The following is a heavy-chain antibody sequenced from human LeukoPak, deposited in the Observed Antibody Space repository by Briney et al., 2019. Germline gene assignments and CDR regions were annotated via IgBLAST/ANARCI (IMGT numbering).Heavy chain of an antibody. Sequence: DPGGSLRLSCAASGFTVSSNYMSWVRQAPGKGLEWVSVIYSGGSTYYADSVKGRFTISRDNSKNTLYLQMNRLRAEDTAVYYCAGLTYYYDSSGYPIDYWGQGTLVTVSS. D-gene: IGHD3-22*01. J-gene: IGHJ4*02. CDR1: GFTVSSNY. V-gene: IGHV3-53*01. CDR3: AGLTYYYDSSGYPIDY. CDR2: IYSGGST.